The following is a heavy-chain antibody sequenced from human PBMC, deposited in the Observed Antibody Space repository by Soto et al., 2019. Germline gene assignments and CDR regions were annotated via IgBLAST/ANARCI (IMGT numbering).Heavy chain of an antibody. CDR3: ARSVAGAPLRFDP. D-gene: IGHD6-19*01. Sequence: SETLSLTCTVSGGSISSCDYYWSWISQPPGKGLEWIGYIYYSGSTYYNPSLKSRVTISVDTSKNQFSLKLSPVTAADTAVYYCARSVAGAPLRFDPWGQGTLVTVSS. CDR1: GGSISSCDYY. V-gene: IGHV4-30-4*01. CDR2: IYYSGST. J-gene: IGHJ5*02.